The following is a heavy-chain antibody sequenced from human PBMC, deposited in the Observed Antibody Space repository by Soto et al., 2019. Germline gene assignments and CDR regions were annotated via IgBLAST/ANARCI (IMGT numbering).Heavy chain of an antibody. V-gene: IGHV3-74*01. CDR1: GFTFSSYW. CDR2: INSDGSST. J-gene: IGHJ4*02. Sequence: VQLVESGGGLVQPGGSLRLSCAASGFTFSSYWMHWVRQAPGKGLVWVSRINSDGSSTSYADSVKGRFTISRDNAKNTLYLQMNSLRAEDTAVYYCAREAPLLWFGELLSPFDYWGQGTLVTVSS. CDR3: AREAPLLWFGELLSPFDY. D-gene: IGHD3-10*01.